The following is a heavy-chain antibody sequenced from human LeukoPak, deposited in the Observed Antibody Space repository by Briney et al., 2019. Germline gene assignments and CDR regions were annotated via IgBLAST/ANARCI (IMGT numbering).Heavy chain of an antibody. CDR3: ARVTRLAVDY. D-gene: IGHD6-19*01. Sequence: GGSLRLSCAASGFTFNRYWMSWVRQAPGKELQWVANIKQDGSAKYYVDSVKGRFTISRDNAKNSLYLQMNSLRAEDTAVYYCARVTRLAVDYWGQGTLVTVSS. CDR1: GFTFNRYW. V-gene: IGHV3-7*03. CDR2: IKQDGSAK. J-gene: IGHJ4*02.